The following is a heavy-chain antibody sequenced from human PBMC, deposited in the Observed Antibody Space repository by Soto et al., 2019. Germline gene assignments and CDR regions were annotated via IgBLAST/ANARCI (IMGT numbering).Heavy chain of an antibody. CDR1: GFSFASYS. D-gene: IGHD4-17*01. CDR3: ARGNGFPMNYYGMDV. Sequence: GGVLRLSCAASGFSFASYSMDWVRQAPGKGLEWVSSISGGSDYIYYGDSVKGRFTISRDNAKNSVHLQMNSLRDEDTALYYCARGNGFPMNYYGMDVWGQGTTVTVSS. V-gene: IGHV3-21*01. J-gene: IGHJ6*02. CDR2: ISGGSDYI.